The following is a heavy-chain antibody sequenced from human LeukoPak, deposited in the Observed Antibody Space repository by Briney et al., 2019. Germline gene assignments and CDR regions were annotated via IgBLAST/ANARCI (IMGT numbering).Heavy chain of an antibody. CDR3: ARDAPGQSYFDY. V-gene: IGHV6-1*01. D-gene: IGHD2-2*01. CDR2: TYYRSKWYN. J-gene: IGHJ4*02. Sequence: SQTLSLTCAISGDSVSGNRAVWNWIRQSPSRGLEWLERTYYRSKWYNDYAVSVKGRITVNPDTSKDQFSLQLNSVTPEDTAVYYCARDAPGQSYFDYWGQGTLVTVSS. CDR1: GDSVSGNRAV.